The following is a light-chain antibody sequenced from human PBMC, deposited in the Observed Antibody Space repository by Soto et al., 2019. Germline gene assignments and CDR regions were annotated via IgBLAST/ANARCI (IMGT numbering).Light chain of an antibody. CDR3: QQSYSTPPIT. CDR1: QSISTY. Sequence: DIQMTQSPSSLSASVGDRVTITCRASQSISTYLNWYQQKPGKAPKLLIYASSTLHSGVPSRFSGSGSGTDFTLTISSLQPEDFATYYCQQSYSTPPITFGQGTRLDIK. J-gene: IGKJ5*01. CDR2: ASS. V-gene: IGKV1-39*01.